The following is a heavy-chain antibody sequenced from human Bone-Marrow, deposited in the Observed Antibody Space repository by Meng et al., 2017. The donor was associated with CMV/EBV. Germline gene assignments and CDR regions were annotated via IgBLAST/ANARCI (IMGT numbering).Heavy chain of an antibody. D-gene: IGHD2-15*01. CDR1: FMFGNFA. Sequence: FMFGNFAMTWFRQAPGKGLEWVSSMSGSSGATYYADSVRGQFTISRDNSKNTLYLQMNSLRAEDTAVYYCAKDRWGQDAEVVEMDQWGQGTLVTVSS. CDR2: MSGSSGAT. J-gene: IGHJ4*02. CDR3: AKDRWGQDAEVVEMDQ. V-gene: IGHV3-23*01.